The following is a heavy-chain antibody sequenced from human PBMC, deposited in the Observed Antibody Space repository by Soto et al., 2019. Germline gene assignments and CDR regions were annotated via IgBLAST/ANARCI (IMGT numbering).Heavy chain of an antibody. CDR1: GFTFSSYA. D-gene: IGHD2-2*01. CDR2: ISHDGSNK. Sequence: PGGSLRLSCAASGFTFSSYAMNWVRQAPGKGLEWVALISHDGSNKYYADSVRGRFTISRGSSTNTLYLQMNSLRAADTAVYYCGRCTSTSCHLGSDYWGQGTLVTVSS. CDR3: GRCTSTSCHLGSDY. V-gene: IGHV3-30-3*01. J-gene: IGHJ4*02.